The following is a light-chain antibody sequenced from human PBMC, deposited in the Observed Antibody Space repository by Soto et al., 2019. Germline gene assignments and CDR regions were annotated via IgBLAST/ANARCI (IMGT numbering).Light chain of an antibody. Sequence: QSALTQPASVSGSPGQSITISCTGTNSDVGGYSHVSWYQQHPGKAPKLMIYDVTNLPSGVSNRFSGSKSGNTASLTISGLQAEDEADYYCSSYTDSSTLVVFGGGTKVTVL. CDR3: SSYTDSSTLVV. V-gene: IGLV2-14*01. CDR2: DVT. J-gene: IGLJ2*01. CDR1: NSDVGGYSH.